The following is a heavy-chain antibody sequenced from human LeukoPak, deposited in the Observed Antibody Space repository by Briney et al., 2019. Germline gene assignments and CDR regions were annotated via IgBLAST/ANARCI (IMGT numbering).Heavy chain of an antibody. Sequence: GGSLRLSCAASGFTFSSYAMSWVRQAPGKGLEWVSAISGSGGSTYYADSVKGRFTISRDNSKNTLYLQMNSLRAEDTAVYYCTTAPISHYYDILTGYYREYYFDYWGQGTLVTVSS. CDR3: TTAPISHYYDILTGYYREYYFDY. D-gene: IGHD3-9*01. V-gene: IGHV3-23*01. CDR2: ISGSGGST. CDR1: GFTFSSYA. J-gene: IGHJ4*02.